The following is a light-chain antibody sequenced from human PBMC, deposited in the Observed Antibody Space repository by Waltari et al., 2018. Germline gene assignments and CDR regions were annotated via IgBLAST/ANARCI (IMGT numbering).Light chain of an antibody. Sequence: EVVMTQSPATLSVSPGERVTLSCRASQRVTTNLAWYQQKPGQAPRLLIYGAATRATGVPARVSGSGSGTEVTLTISSLQSEDLAVYYCQQYNNWPPCTFGQGTKLEIK. CDR2: GAA. CDR3: QQYNNWPPCT. J-gene: IGKJ2*02. CDR1: QRVTTN. V-gene: IGKV3-15*01.